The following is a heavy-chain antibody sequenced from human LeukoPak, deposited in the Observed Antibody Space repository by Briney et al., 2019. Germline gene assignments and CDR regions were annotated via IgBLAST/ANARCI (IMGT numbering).Heavy chain of an antibody. CDR1: GYSFTNYG. J-gene: IGHJ4*02. Sequence: GASVKVSCKASGYSFTNYGMQWVRQAPGQRLEWMGWINAGNGNTKYSQKFQGRVTITRDTSASTAYMELSSLRSEDTAVYYCARGGVVVSAAIDYWGQGTLVTVSS. D-gene: IGHD2-2*01. CDR2: INAGNGNT. CDR3: ARGGVVVSAAIDY. V-gene: IGHV1-3*01.